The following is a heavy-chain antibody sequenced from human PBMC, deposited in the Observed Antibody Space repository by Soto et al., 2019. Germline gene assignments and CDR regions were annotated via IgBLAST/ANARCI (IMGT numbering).Heavy chain of an antibody. CDR1: VYTFTRYG. J-gene: IGHJ5*02. V-gene: IGHV1-18*01. CDR3: ARGGSGWYRNWFDP. D-gene: IGHD6-19*01. Sequence: ASVKVSCKAAVYTFTRYGSGWVRPTPRQGHEWKGLISAYNGNTNYAHKPPGQVTMTTDTSTSTAYMELRSLRSDDTAVYYCARGGSGWYRNWFDPWGQGTLVTVSS. CDR2: ISAYNGNT.